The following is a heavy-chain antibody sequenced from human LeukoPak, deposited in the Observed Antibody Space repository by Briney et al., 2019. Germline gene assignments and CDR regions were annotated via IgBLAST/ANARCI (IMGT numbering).Heavy chain of an antibody. J-gene: IGHJ4*02. D-gene: IGHD3-22*01. Sequence: GGSLRLSCEASGFTFSDYSMNWVRQAPGEGLEWLSYITSTSDTIYYADSVKGRFTSSRDNAKNSVYLQMNSLSAEDTAVYYCARSSGYPFFDYWGQGTLVTVSS. V-gene: IGHV3-48*01. CDR3: ARSSGYPFFDY. CDR1: GFTFSDYS. CDR2: ITSTSDTI.